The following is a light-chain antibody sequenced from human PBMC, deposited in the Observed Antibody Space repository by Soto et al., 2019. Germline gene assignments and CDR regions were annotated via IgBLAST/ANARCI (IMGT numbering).Light chain of an antibody. CDR1: SSDFGGYNY. V-gene: IGLV2-11*01. CDR2: DVS. Sequence: QSVLTQPRSVSGSPGQSVTISCTGTSSDFGGYNYVSWYQQHPGKAPKLMIYDVSKRPSGVPDRFPGSKSGNTASLTISGLQAQDEAAYYSCSYAGGYTYVFGTGTKVTVL. CDR3: CSYAGGYTYV. J-gene: IGLJ1*01.